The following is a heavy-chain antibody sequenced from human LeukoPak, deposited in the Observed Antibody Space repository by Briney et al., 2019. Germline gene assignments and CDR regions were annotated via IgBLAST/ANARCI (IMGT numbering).Heavy chain of an antibody. Sequence: PGGSLRLSCAASGFSFGSSVMSWVRQAPGKGLEWVSAITADGGGTNHADPVKGRFTISRDNSKSTLYLQMNSLRAEDTAVYYCARDYGGNWYYFDYWGQGTLVTVSS. CDR3: ARDYGGNWYYFDY. D-gene: IGHD4-23*01. J-gene: IGHJ4*02. V-gene: IGHV3-23*01. CDR1: GFSFGSSV. CDR2: ITADGGGT.